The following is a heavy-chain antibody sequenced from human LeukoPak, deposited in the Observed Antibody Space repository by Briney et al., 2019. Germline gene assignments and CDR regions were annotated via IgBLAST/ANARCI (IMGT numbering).Heavy chain of an antibody. CDR1: GYTFTSYD. V-gene: IGHV1-8*01. CDR2: MNPNSGNT. CDR3: ARGRGGSYYFDY. Sequence: ASVKVSCKASGYTFTSYDINWVRQATGQGLEWMGSMNPNSGNTGYAQKFQGRVTMTRNTSISTAYMELSSLRSEDTAVYYCARGRGGSYYFDYWGQGTLVTVSS. J-gene: IGHJ4*02. D-gene: IGHD2-15*01.